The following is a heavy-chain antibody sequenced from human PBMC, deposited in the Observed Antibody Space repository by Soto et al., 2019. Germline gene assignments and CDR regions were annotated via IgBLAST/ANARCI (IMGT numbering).Heavy chain of an antibody. CDR1: GGSISSGGYY. CDR3: ARRDDSSGYDNWFDP. D-gene: IGHD3-22*01. Sequence: SETLSLTCTVSGGSISSGGYYWSWIRQHPGKGLEWIGYIYYSGSTYYNPSLKSRVTISVDTSKNQFSLKLSSVTAADTAVYYCARRDDSSGYDNWFDPWGQGTLVTVSS. V-gene: IGHV4-31*03. CDR2: IYYSGST. J-gene: IGHJ5*02.